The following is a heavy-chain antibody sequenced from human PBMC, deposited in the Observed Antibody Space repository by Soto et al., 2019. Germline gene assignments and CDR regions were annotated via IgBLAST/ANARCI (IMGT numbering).Heavy chain of an antibody. Sequence: GASVKVSCKASGYTFTSYYMHWVRQAPGQGLEWMGIINPSGGSTSYAQKFQGRVTMTRDTSTSTVYMELSSLRSEDTAVYYCARERQLVRGRGANFDYWGQETLVTVS. CDR2: INPSGGST. CDR3: ARERQLVRGRGANFDY. CDR1: GYTFTSYY. V-gene: IGHV1-46*01. D-gene: IGHD6-6*01. J-gene: IGHJ4*02.